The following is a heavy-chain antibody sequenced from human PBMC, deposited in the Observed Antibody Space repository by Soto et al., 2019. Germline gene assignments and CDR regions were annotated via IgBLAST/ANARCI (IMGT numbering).Heavy chain of an antibody. J-gene: IGHJ4*02. D-gene: IGHD6-19*01. CDR3: ARTTRGSSGWLYYFDY. Sequence: QVQLVESGGGVVQPGRSLRLSCAASGFTFSSYGMHWVRQAPGKGLEWVAVISYDGSNKYYADSVKGRFTISRDNSKNTRYLQMNSLRAEDTAVYYCARTTRGSSGWLYYFDYWGQGTLVTVSS. CDR1: GFTFSSYG. CDR2: ISYDGSNK. V-gene: IGHV3-30*03.